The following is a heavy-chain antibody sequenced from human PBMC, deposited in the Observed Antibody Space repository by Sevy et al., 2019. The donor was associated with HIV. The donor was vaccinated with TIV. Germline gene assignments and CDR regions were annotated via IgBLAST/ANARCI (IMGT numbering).Heavy chain of an antibody. CDR1: GFTFDDYA. CDR3: ARSRASYYGMDV. V-gene: IGHV3-9*01. Sequence: GGFLRLSCAASGFTFDDYAMHWVRQAPGKGLEWVSGITWNSNKIAYGYSVKGRFTISRDNAKNSLYLQMNSLRPEDTALYYCARSRASYYGMDVWGQGTTVTVSS. D-gene: IGHD6-6*01. J-gene: IGHJ6*02. CDR2: ITWNSNKI.